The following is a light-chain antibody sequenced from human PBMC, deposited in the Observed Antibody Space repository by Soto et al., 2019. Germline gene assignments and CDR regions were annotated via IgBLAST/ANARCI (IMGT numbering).Light chain of an antibody. CDR3: LQEHDGSWT. Sequence: ATQMTQSPSSLSASVGDRITITCRASRDIGSDLSWYQQKPGKAPTLLIYAASNLQSGVPSRFRGSRSGTEFSLTVSSLQPADVSAYYCLQEHDGSWTFGQGTKVDIK. CDR1: RDIGSD. CDR2: AAS. J-gene: IGKJ1*01. V-gene: IGKV1-6*01.